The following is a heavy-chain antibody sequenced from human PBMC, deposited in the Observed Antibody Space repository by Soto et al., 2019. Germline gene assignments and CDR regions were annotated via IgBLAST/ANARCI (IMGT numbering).Heavy chain of an antibody. Sequence: QLQLRESGPGLVKPSETLSLTCTVSGGSIISNNHYWGWIRQPPGKGLEWIGNLYYSGTTYYNPSLKSRVTMSVDTSKGQFSLKLSSMTVADTAVYFCARRSTISRGFDYWGQGTLVTVSS. CDR2: LYYSGTT. CDR1: GGSIISNNHY. V-gene: IGHV4-39*01. D-gene: IGHD3-9*01. J-gene: IGHJ4*02. CDR3: ARRSTISRGFDY.